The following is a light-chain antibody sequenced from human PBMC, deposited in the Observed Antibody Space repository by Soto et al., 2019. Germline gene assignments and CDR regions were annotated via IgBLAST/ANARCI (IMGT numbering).Light chain of an antibody. V-gene: IGLV2-23*02. Sequence: ALTQPASVSGSPGQSITSSCTGTNSDVGNYNLVSWYQQHPGKAPKLMMYEVTKRPSGVSNRFSGSKSGNTASLTISGLQAEDEADYYCCSYAGSATWLFGGGTKLTVL. CDR3: CSYAGSATWL. J-gene: IGLJ3*02. CDR2: EVT. CDR1: NSDVGNYNL.